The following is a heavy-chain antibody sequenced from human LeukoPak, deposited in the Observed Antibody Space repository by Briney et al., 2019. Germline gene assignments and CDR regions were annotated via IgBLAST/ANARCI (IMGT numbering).Heavy chain of an antibody. J-gene: IGHJ6*02. D-gene: IGHD3-3*01. V-gene: IGHV3-74*01. CDR1: GFTFSSYW. CDR2: INSDGSST. Sequence: GGSLRLSYAASGFTFSSYWLHWVRQAPGKGLVWVSRINSDGSSTSYADSVKGRFTISRDNAKNTLYLQMNSLRAEDTAVYYCAHTRGGRYYDFWSGHYYYYGMDVWGQGTTVTVSS. CDR3: AHTRGGRYYDFWSGHYYYYGMDV.